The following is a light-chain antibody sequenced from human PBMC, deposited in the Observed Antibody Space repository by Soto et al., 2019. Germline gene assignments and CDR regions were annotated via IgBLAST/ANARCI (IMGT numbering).Light chain of an antibody. CDR1: QSVNSN. V-gene: IGKV3-15*01. CDR3: QQYDNGAIT. J-gene: IGKJ5*01. CDR2: GAS. Sequence: ENVMTTSPATLSVSPWERAALSCRASQSVNSNLAWYQQKPGQAPRLLIFGASTRATGIPARFSGSGFGTEFTLTISSLQSEDFAVYYCQQYDNGAITFGQGTRRE.